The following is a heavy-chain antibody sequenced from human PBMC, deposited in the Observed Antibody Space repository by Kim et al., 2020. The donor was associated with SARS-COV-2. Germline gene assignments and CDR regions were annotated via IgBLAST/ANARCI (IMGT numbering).Heavy chain of an antibody. Sequence: LKSRVTLSVDTSQTQFSLKLSSVTAADTAVYYCARGTIFGVVTRGYFDYWGQGTLVTVSS. CDR3: ARGTIFGVVTRGYFDY. J-gene: IGHJ4*02. D-gene: IGHD3-3*01. V-gene: IGHV4-34*01.